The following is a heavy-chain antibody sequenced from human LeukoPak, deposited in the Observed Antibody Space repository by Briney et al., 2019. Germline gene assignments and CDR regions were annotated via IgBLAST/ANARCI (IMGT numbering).Heavy chain of an antibody. J-gene: IGHJ4*02. V-gene: IGHV3-53*04. CDR3: AKGRSSSSLYYLDY. Sequence: GGSLRLSCAASGFTVSSNYMSWVRQAPGKGLEWVSVIYSGGSTYYADSVKGRFTISRHNSKNTLYLQMNSLRAEDTAVYYCAKGRSSSSLYYLDYWGQGTLVTVSS. D-gene: IGHD6-13*01. CDR2: IYSGGST. CDR1: GFTVSSNY.